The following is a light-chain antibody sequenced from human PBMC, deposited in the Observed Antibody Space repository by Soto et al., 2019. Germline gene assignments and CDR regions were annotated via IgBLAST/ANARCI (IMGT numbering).Light chain of an antibody. CDR2: WAS. CDR1: QSVLFSSKNKNY. CDR3: LQYYISPST. J-gene: IGKJ1*01. Sequence: DVVLSQSPDSLAVSLGERATTNCKSSQSVLFSSKNKNYFTSYQSRPGQPPKLLIYWASTRESGVPDRFSGSGSGTDFTRTLTSLQAEHVGLYYCLQYYISPSTFGQVTKVEIK. V-gene: IGKV4-1*01.